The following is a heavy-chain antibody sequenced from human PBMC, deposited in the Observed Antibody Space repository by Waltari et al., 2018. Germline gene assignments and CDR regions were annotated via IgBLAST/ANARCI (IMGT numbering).Heavy chain of an antibody. CDR1: GFTFSSYA. V-gene: IGHV3-30*01. CDR3: VSSPYDSSGYYRLS. CDR2: ISYDGSNK. J-gene: IGHJ4*02. D-gene: IGHD3-22*01. Sequence: QVQLVESGGGVVQPGRSLRLSCAASGFTFSSYAMPWVRQAPGKGLEWVAVISYDGSNKYYADSVKGRFTISRDNSKNTLYLQMNSLRAEDTAVYYCVSSPYDSSGYYRLSWGQGTLVTVSS.